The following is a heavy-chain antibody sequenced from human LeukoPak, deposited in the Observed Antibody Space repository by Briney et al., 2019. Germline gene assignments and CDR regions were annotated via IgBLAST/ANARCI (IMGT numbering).Heavy chain of an antibody. CDR1: GFTFSRHW. D-gene: IGHD2-2*01. V-gene: IGHV3-74*01. CDR2: INSDASDT. Sequence: GGSLRLSCAASGFTFSRHWMHWVRQTPGKGLVWISRINSDASDTNYADFVKGRFTISRDNAKNTVYLQINSLRDEDTAVYYCARICSSTDCLIPDWGQGTLVTVSS. J-gene: IGHJ1*01. CDR3: ARICSSTDCLIPD.